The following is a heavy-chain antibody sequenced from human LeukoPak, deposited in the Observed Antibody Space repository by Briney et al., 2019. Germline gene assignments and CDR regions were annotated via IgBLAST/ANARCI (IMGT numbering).Heavy chain of an antibody. Sequence: GGSLRLSCAASGFTVSSNYMSWVRQAPGKGLEWVSVMYSGGSTYYADSVKGRFTISRDNSKNTLYLQMNSLRAEDTAVYYCAREAFCGGDCFWYLDLWGRGTLVTVSS. CDR3: AREAFCGGDCFWYLDL. V-gene: IGHV3-53*01. CDR2: MYSGGST. CDR1: GFTVSSNY. D-gene: IGHD2-21*02. J-gene: IGHJ2*01.